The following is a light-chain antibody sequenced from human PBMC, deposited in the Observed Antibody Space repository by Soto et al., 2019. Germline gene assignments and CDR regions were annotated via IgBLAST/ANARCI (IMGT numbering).Light chain of an antibody. CDR3: QQRSNWPPVFT. CDR2: DAS. J-gene: IGKJ3*01. Sequence: EIVLTQSPATLSLSPGERATLSCRASQSVSSYLAWYQQKPGQAPRLLIYDASTRATGIPARFSGSGSGADYTLTISSLEQEDFAVYYCQQRSNWPPVFTFGPGTQVDIK. V-gene: IGKV3-11*01. CDR1: QSVSSY.